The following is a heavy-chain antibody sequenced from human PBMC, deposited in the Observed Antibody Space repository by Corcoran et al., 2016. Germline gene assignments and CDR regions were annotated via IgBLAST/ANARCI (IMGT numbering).Heavy chain of an antibody. D-gene: IGHD5-18*01. CDR1: GFTVSSNY. J-gene: IGHJ3*02. V-gene: IGHV3-53*01. CDR3: AREGYSYGPGDAFDS. Sequence: EVQLVESGGGLIQPGGSLRLSCAASGFTVSSNYMSWVRQAPGKGLEWVSVIYSGGSTYYADSVKGRFTISRDNSKNTLYLQMNSLRAEETAVDYGAREGYSYGPGDAFDSWAKGQWSPSLQ. CDR2: IYSGGST.